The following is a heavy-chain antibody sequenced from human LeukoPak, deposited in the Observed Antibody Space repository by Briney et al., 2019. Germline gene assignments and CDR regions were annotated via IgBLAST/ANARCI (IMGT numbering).Heavy chain of an antibody. V-gene: IGHV3-15*07. J-gene: IGHJ4*02. CDR2: IKSKVDGETI. D-gene: IGHD1-26*01. CDR3: ATGGYFLDY. Sequence: GGSLRLSCAASGFTFSSYSMNWVRQAPGKGLEWVGRIKSKVDGETIDYAAPVKGKFIISRDDSKNTVFLQMNSLKTEDTAVYYCATGGYFLDYWGQGTPVTVSS. CDR1: GFTFSSYS.